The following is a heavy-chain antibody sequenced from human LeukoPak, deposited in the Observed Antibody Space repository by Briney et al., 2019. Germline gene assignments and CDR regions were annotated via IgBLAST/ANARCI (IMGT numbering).Heavy chain of an antibody. CDR1: GYTFTSYG. Sequence: ASVKVSCKASGYTFTSYGISWVRHAPGQGLEWMGWISAYNGNTNYAQKLQGRVTMTTDTSTSTAYMELRSLRSDDTAVYYCARDSRGSGFVVGVNWGQGTLVTVSS. V-gene: IGHV1-18*01. J-gene: IGHJ4*02. D-gene: IGHD1-26*01. CDR2: ISAYNGNT. CDR3: ARDSRGSGFVVGVN.